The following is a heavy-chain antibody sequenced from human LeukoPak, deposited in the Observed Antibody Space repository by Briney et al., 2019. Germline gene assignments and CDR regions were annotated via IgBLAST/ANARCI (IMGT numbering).Heavy chain of an antibody. J-gene: IGHJ5*02. CDR2: IYHSEST. CDR3: ARSSHQLLYRGWFDP. V-gene: IGHV4-30-2*01. D-gene: IGHD2-2*02. Sequence: PSETLSLTCTVSGGSISSGGYYWSWIRQPPGKGLEWIGYIYHSESTYYNPSLRSPVTISVDMSKNQFSLKLTSVTAADTAVYYCARSSHQLLYRGWFDPWGQGTLVTVSS. CDR1: GGSISSGGYY.